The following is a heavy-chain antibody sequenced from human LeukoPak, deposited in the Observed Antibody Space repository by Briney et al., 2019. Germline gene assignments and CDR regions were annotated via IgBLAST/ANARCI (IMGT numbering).Heavy chain of an antibody. CDR3: ARGTSYYGWDFDY. D-gene: IGHD3-16*01. V-gene: IGHV5-51*01. J-gene: IGHJ4*02. Sequence: GDSLKISCEGSGYTFTSHWIVWVRQVPGEGDEGGGFIYPGDSATRYSPSFQGQVTFSADKSISTAYLQWSSLKASDTAIYFCARGTSYYGWDFDYWGQGTLVIISS. CDR2: IYPGDSAT. CDR1: GYTFTSHW.